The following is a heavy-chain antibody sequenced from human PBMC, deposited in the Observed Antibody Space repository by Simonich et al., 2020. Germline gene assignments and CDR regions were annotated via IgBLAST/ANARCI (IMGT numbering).Heavy chain of an antibody. CDR2: INHSGST. CDR1: GGSFSGYY. CDR3: ARGKGWKNAFDI. V-gene: IGHV4-34*01. D-gene: IGHD1-1*01. Sequence: QVQLQQWGAGLLKPSETLSLTCAVYGGSFSGYYWSWIRQPQGKGLEWIGEINHSGSTNYNPSLKGRVTISVDTSKNQFSLKLSSVTAADTAVYYCARGKGWKNAFDIWGQGTMVTVSS. J-gene: IGHJ3*02.